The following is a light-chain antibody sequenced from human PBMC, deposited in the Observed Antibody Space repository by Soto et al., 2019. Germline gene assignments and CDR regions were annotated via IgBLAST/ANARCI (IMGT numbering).Light chain of an antibody. V-gene: IGKV1-39*01. J-gene: IGKJ3*01. CDR1: QSISSY. CDR2: AAS. CDR3: QQSYSTPFT. Sequence: DIQMTQSPSSLSASVGDRVTITCRASQSISSYLNWYQQKPGKAPKLLIYAASSLQSGVPSRFSGSGSGTHFTLTISSLQPEDFATYYCQQSYSTPFTFGPGTKVAIK.